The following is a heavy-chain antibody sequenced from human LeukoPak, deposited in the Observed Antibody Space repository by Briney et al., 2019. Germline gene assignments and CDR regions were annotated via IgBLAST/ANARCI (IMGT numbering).Heavy chain of an antibody. J-gene: IGHJ4*02. CDR1: GFTFSSYG. D-gene: IGHD2-8*01. V-gene: IGHV3-30*18. CDR2: ISYDGSHK. CDR3: AKGAYVFTGDFDY. Sequence: GGSLRLSCAASGFTFSSYGMHWVRQAPGKGLDWVAVISYDGSHKYYADSVKGRFTISRDNSKNTLYLQMYTLRAEDTAVYYCAKGAYVFTGDFDYWGQGTLVTVSS.